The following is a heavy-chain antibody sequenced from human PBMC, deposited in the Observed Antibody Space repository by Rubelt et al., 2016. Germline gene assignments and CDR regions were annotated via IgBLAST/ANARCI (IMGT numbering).Heavy chain of an antibody. CDR2: VYYSGST. Sequence: QLLLQESGPGLVKPSETLSLTCTVSGGSISSSSYYWGWIRQPPGKGLEWIGSVYYSGSTYYNPSLKSRVTISIDTSKNQFSLKLSSVTAADTAVYYCARPDGVGTTWYWGQGTLVTVSS. J-gene: IGHJ4*02. CDR1: GGSISSSSYY. D-gene: IGHD1-26*01. CDR3: ARPDGVGTTWY. V-gene: IGHV4-39*01.